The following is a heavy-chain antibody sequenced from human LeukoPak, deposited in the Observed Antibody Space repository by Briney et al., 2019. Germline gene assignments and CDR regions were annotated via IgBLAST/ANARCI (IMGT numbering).Heavy chain of an antibody. CDR3: ARDLGDIVVVPAAQIDY. D-gene: IGHD2-2*01. CDR1: GFTFSSYA. CDR2: ISYDGGNK. J-gene: IGHJ4*02. V-gene: IGHV3-30*04. Sequence: GGSLRLSCAASGFTFSSYAMHWVRQAPGKGLEWVAVISYDGGNKYYADSVKGRFTISRDNSKNTLYLQMNSLRAEDTAVYYCARDLGDIVVVPAAQIDYWGQGTLVTVSS.